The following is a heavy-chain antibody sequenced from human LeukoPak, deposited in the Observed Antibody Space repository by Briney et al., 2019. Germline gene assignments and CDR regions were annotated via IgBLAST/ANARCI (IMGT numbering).Heavy chain of an antibody. CDR1: GFTSSSYA. D-gene: IGHD4-11*01. J-gene: IGHJ6*02. V-gene: IGHV3-30-3*01. CDR3: ARAAGDYSFNYYYYYGMDV. Sequence: GGSLRLSCAASGFTSSSYAMHWVRQAPGKGLEWVAVISYDGSNKYYADSVKGRFTISRDNSKNTLYLQMNSLRAEDTAVYYCARAAGDYSFNYYYYYGMDVWGQGTTVTVSS. CDR2: ISYDGSNK.